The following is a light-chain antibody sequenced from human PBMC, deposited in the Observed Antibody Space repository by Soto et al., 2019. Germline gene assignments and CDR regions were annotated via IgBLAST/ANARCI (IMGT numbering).Light chain of an antibody. CDR2: DAS. V-gene: IGKV3-20*01. CDR1: QSLSKNY. CDR3: QQCVTAPLT. J-gene: IGKJ1*01. Sequence: EIGLTQSPGTLSLSPGERATLSCRASQSLSKNYLAWYQHKPGQAPRLLIHDASNRATGIPDRFSGSGSGTDFTLTISSLEPEDSAVYYSQQCVTAPLTFGPGTKVEI.